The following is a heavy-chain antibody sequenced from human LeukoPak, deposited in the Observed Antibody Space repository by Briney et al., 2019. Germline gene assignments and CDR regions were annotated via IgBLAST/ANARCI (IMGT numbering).Heavy chain of an antibody. CDR3: AKESYGSGKVDP. CDR2: IRYDGSNN. CDR1: GFTFSSFG. Sequence: GGSLRLPCAASGFTFSSFGMHWVRQAPGKGLEWVAFIRYDGSNNYYADSVKGRFTISRDNSKNTLFLQMNGLREEDTAVYYCAKESYGSGKVDPWGQGALVTVSS. J-gene: IGHJ5*02. V-gene: IGHV3-30*02. D-gene: IGHD3-10*01.